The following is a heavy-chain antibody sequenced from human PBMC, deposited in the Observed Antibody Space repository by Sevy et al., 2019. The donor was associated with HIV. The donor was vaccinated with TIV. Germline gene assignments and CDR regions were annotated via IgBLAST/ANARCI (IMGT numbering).Heavy chain of an antibody. CDR2: ISSSSSTI. CDR1: GFTFSSYS. J-gene: IGHJ4*02. Sequence: GGSLRLSCAASGFTFSSYSMNWVRQAPGKGLEWVSYISSSSSTIYYADSVKGRFTISRDSANNSLFLQMNRLRVEDTAVYYCARDGVGVGATFDYWGQGPLVTVSS. CDR3: ARDGVGVGATFDY. V-gene: IGHV3-48*01. D-gene: IGHD1-26*01.